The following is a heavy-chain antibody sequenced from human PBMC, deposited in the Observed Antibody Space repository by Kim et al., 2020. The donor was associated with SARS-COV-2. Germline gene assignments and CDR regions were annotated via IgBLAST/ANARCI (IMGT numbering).Heavy chain of an antibody. CDR2: GST. V-gene: IGHV4-59*09. Sequence: GSTNYNPPLKSRVTISVDTSKNQFSLKLSSVTAADTAVYYCARGELRFLPWGQGTLVTVSS. CDR3: ARGELRFLP. D-gene: IGHD3-3*01. J-gene: IGHJ5*02.